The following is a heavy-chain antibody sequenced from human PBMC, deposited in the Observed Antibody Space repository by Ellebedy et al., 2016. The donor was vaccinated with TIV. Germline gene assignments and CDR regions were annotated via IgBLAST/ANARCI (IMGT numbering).Heavy chain of an antibody. CDR2: FDPEDGET. CDR1: GGTFSSYA. CDR3: ATGVGAIPYYFDY. V-gene: IGHV1-24*01. Sequence: ASVKVSCKASGGTFSSYAISWVRQAPGQGLEWMGGFDPEDGETIYAQKFQGRVTMTEDTSTDTAYMELSSLRSEDTAVYYCATGVGAIPYYFDYWGQGTLVTVSS. D-gene: IGHD1-26*01. J-gene: IGHJ4*02.